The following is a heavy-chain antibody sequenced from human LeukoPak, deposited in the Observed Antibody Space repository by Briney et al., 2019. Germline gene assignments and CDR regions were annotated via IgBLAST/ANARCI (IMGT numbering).Heavy chain of an antibody. J-gene: IGHJ4*02. CDR1: GTTFSSYA. CDR2: IIPMFGTA. V-gene: IGHV1-69*05. Sequence: SVKVSCKASGTTFSSYAVGWVRQAPGQGLEWMGGIIPMFGTANYAQKFQGRVTMTTDTSTSTAYMELRSLRSDDTAVYYCARHDYGSGIGRTHDYWGQGTLVTVSS. CDR3: ARHDYGSGIGRTHDY. D-gene: IGHD3-10*01.